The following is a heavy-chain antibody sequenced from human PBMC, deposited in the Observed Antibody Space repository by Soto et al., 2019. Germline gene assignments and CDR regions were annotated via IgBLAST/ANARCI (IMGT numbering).Heavy chain of an antibody. V-gene: IGHV2-26*01. CDR3: TRISGYCSGGSCYQFDY. J-gene: IGHJ4*02. CDR2: IFSKDEK. Sequence: QVTLKESGPVLVKPTEPLTLTCTVSGFSLSNARMGVSWIRQPPGKALEWLAHIFSKDEKSYSTSLKSRLTISKDTSKSQVVLTMTNMDPVDTATYYCTRISGYCSGGSCYQFDYWGQGTLVTVSS. D-gene: IGHD2-15*01. CDR1: GFSLSNARMG.